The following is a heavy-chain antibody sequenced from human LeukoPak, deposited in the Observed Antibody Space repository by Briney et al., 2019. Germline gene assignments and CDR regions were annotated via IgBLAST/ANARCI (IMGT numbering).Heavy chain of an antibody. Sequence: GTSLRLSCAASGFTFSSYGMQWVRQAPGKGLEWVAVISYEGSTNYYADSVKGRFTISRDNSKNTLYLQMNGLRAEDTAVYYCAKEGFGNYYSAYFDYWGQGTLVTVSS. J-gene: IGHJ4*02. CDR2: ISYEGSTN. CDR3: AKEGFGNYYSAYFDY. CDR1: GFTFSSYG. D-gene: IGHD1-26*01. V-gene: IGHV3-30*18.